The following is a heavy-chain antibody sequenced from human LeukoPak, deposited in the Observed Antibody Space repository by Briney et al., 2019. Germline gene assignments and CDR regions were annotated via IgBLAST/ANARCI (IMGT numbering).Heavy chain of an antibody. D-gene: IGHD6-6*01. CDR2: IYTSGST. V-gene: IGHV4-4*07. J-gene: IGHJ3*02. CDR1: GGTISSYC. CDR3: GSGQLDAFDI. Sequence: SETLTLTCAVSGGTISSYCWCWIRQPAGKGLEWIGRIYTSGSTNYNPSLKSRVTMSVDTSKNQFSLKLSSVTAADTAVYYCGSGQLDAFDIWGQGTMVTVSS.